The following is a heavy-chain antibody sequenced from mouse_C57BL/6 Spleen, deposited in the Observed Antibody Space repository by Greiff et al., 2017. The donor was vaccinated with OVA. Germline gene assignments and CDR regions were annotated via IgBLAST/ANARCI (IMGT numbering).Heavy chain of an antibody. CDR2: IYPRSGNT. CDR3: ANYYYGMDYAMDY. V-gene: IGHV1-81*01. D-gene: IGHD1-1*01. J-gene: IGHJ4*01. CDR1: GYTFTSYG. Sequence: VQLQESGAELARPGASVKLSCKASGYTFTSYGISWVKQRTGQGLEWIGEIYPRSGNTYYNEKFKGKATLTADKSSSTAYMELRSLTSEDSAVYFCANYYYGMDYAMDYWGQGTSVTVSS.